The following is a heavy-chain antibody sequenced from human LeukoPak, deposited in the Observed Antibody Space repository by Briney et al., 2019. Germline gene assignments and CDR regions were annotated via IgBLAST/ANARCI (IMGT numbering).Heavy chain of an antibody. CDR2: IYYSGST. Sequence: SETLSLTCTVSGGSVSSGSYYWSWIRQPPGKGLEWIGSIYYSGSTYYNPSLKSRVTISVDTSKNQFSLKLSSVTAADTAVHYCARGHCFGGDCYFDYWGPGTLVTVSS. D-gene: IGHD2-21*02. CDR1: GGSVSSGSYY. CDR3: ARGHCFGGDCYFDY. V-gene: IGHV4-39*01. J-gene: IGHJ4*02.